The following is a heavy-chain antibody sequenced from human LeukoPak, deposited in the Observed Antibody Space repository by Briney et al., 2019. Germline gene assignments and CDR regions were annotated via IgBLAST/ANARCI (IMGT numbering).Heavy chain of an antibody. CDR3: TRDWRNLGYDY. D-gene: IGHD5-12*01. V-gene: IGHV3-48*01. J-gene: IGHJ4*02. Sequence: GGSLRLSCAASGFTFSSYSMNWVRQAPGKGLEWISYITTSGGAKNYADSVKGRFTISRDNAENSLYLQMSSLRAEDTAVYYCTRDWRNLGYDYWGQGTLVTVSS. CDR1: GFTFSSYS. CDR2: ITTSGGAK.